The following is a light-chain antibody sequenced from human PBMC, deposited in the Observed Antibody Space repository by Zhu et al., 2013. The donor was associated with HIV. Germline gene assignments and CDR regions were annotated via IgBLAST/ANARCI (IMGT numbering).Light chain of an antibody. CDR2: RNN. Sequence: QSVLTQPPSASGTPGQRVTISCSGSSSNIGSNFVYWYQQVPGTAPKLLIYRNNERPSGVPGRFSGSKSGTSASLAISGLRSEDEADYYCAAWDDSLSAHVVFGGGTKLTVL. J-gene: IGLJ2*01. V-gene: IGLV1-47*01. CDR3: AAWDDSLSAHVV. CDR1: SSNIGSNF.